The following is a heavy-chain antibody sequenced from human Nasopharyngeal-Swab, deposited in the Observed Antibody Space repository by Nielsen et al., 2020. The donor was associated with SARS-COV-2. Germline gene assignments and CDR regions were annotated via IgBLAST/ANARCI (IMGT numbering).Heavy chain of an antibody. J-gene: IGHJ6*02. D-gene: IGHD3-9*01. CDR1: GYTFTSYG. CDR2: ISAYNGNT. CDR3: AGYDILTGSMDV. Sequence: ASVKVSCKASGYTFTSYGISWVRQAPGQGLEWMGWISAYNGNTNYAQKLQGRVTMTTDTSTSTAYMETSIFISYDTAVYYCAGYDILTGSMDVWGQGTTVTVSS. V-gene: IGHV1-18*01.